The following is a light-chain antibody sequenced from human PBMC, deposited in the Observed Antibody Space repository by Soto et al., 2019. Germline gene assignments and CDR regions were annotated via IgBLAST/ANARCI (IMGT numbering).Light chain of an antibody. CDR3: NSYTRKSTGG. CDR1: SSDVGGYNY. CDR2: EVR. V-gene: IGLV2-14*01. Sequence: QSALTQPASVSGSPGQSITISCTGTSSDVGGYNYVSWYQQHPGKAPKLIIYEVRNRPSGVSNRFSGSKYGNTASQTISGLQAEDEADYYCNSYTRKSTGGFGTGTKVPVL. J-gene: IGLJ1*01.